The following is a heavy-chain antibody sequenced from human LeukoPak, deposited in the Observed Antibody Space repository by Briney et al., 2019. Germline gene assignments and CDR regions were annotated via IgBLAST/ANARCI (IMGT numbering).Heavy chain of an antibody. CDR2: IYSGGNT. CDR1: GFIVSSNY. D-gene: IGHD2-21*02. Sequence: PGGSLRLSCAVSGFIVSSNYMSWVRQAPGKGLEWVSVIYSGGNTDYVDSVKGRFTISRDNSKNTLYLQMNSLRAEDTAVYFCARWYVVVAAFDYWGQGTLVTVSS. V-gene: IGHV3-66*02. CDR3: ARWYVVVAAFDY. J-gene: IGHJ4*02.